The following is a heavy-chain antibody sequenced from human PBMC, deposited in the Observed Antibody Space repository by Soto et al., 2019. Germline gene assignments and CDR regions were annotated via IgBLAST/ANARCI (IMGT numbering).Heavy chain of an antibody. CDR2: IIPIFGTA. D-gene: IGHD4-4*01. J-gene: IGHJ6*02. CDR1: GGTFSSYA. V-gene: IGHV1-69*13. CDR3: ARDSAVYSNYDLGYYYYGMDV. Sequence: ASVKVSCKASGGTFSSYAISWVRQAPGQGLEWMGGIIPIFGTANYAQKFQGRVTITADESTSTADMELSSLRSEDTAVYYCARDSAVYSNYDLGYYYYGMDVWGQGTTVTVSS.